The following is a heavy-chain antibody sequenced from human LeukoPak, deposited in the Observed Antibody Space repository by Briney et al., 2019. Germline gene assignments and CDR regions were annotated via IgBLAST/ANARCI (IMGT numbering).Heavy chain of an antibody. CDR1: GFTFGDFY. D-gene: IGHD1-1*01. CDR2: ISGPSATI. J-gene: IGHJ6*03. Sequence: GGSLRLSCTASGFTFGDFYMAWIRQAPGRGLEWLSFISGPSATIYYADSVQGRFTISRDNANNSLYLHMNNLRVEDTAVYYCARDLLDLYYYHMDVWGKGTTVTVPS. CDR3: ARDLLDLYYYHMDV. V-gene: IGHV3-11*01.